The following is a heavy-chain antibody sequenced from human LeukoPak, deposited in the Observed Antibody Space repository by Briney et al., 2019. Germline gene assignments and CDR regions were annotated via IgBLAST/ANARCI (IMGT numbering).Heavy chain of an antibody. J-gene: IGHJ4*02. CDR3: ARDDYVWGNYRHENGGLGY. CDR2: IYYSGST. D-gene: IGHD3-16*02. CDR1: GGSISSSSYY. V-gene: IGHV4-39*07. Sequence: PSETLSLTCTISGGSISSSSYYWGWIRQPPGKGLEWIGSIYYSGSTYYNPSLKSRVTISVDTSKNQFSLKLSSVTAADTAVYYCARDDYVWGNYRHENGGLGYWGQGTLVTVSS.